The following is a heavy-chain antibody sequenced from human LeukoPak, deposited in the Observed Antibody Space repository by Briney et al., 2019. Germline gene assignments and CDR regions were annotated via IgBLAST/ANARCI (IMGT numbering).Heavy chain of an antibody. Sequence: PGGSLRLSCAASGFTFSSYSMNWVRQAPGKGLEWVSSISSSSSYIYYADSVKGRFTISRDNAKNSLYLQMNSLRAEDTAVYYCAKDYYDSSGYYYAHFDYWGQGTLVTVSS. CDR3: AKDYYDSSGYYYAHFDY. D-gene: IGHD3-22*01. J-gene: IGHJ4*02. V-gene: IGHV3-21*04. CDR2: ISSSSSYI. CDR1: GFTFSSYS.